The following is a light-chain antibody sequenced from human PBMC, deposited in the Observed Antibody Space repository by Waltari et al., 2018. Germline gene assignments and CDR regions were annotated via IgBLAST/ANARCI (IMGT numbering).Light chain of an antibody. CDR3: QQRSNWPLT. J-gene: IGKJ3*01. V-gene: IGKV3-11*01. Sequence: EIVLTQSPATLSLSPGDRATLSCKASQSVSSYLAWYHQKPGQAPRLLISDASNRATGIPARFSGSGSGTDFTLTISSLEPEDFAVYSCQQRSNWPLTFGPGTKVDIK. CDR1: QSVSSY. CDR2: DAS.